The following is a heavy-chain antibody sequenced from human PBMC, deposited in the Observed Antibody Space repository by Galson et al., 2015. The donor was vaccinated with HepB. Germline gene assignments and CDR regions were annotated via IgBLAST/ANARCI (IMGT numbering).Heavy chain of an antibody. J-gene: IGHJ5*02. CDR2: IKEDGSEK. CDR1: GFTFSNYW. V-gene: IGHV3-7*03. CDR3: AKKMGSA. D-gene: IGHD6-19*01. Sequence: SLRLSCAASGFTFSNYWMTWVRQAPGKGLEWVANIKEDGSEKYYVDSVKGRFTISRDNAKNSLFLQMNSLRAEDTAVYYCAKKMGSAWGQGTLVTVSS.